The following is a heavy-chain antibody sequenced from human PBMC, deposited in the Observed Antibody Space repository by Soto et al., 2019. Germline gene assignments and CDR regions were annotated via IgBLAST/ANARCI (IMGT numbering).Heavy chain of an antibody. CDR3: TRGSFCGADYYRLKYYFDY. CDR2: MNPNSGNT. D-gene: IGHD2-21*02. CDR1: EYTFTSYD. Sequence: ASVKVSCKASEYTFTSYDINWVRQATGQGLEWMGWMNPNSGNTGYAQKFQGRVTMTRDTSITTAYMELNSLTSDDAAIYYCTRGSFCGADYYRLKYYFDYWGQGSLVTVSS. V-gene: IGHV1-8*01. J-gene: IGHJ4*02.